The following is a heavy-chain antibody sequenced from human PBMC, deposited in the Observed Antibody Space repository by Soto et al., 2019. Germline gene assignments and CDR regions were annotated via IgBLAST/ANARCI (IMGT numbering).Heavy chain of an antibody. CDR2: ISGSGSGT. CDR1: GFTLSSYG. V-gene: IGHV3-23*01. CDR3: AEGAYSSSCRWFDP. D-gene: IGHD6-13*01. J-gene: IGHJ5*02. Sequence: GGSLRLSCAASGFTLSSYGMSWVRQAPGKGPEWVSDISGSGSGTDYADSVKGRFTISRDNPKNTLYLQMNSLRVEDTGVNYWAEGAYSSSCRWFDPWGQGTLVTVSS.